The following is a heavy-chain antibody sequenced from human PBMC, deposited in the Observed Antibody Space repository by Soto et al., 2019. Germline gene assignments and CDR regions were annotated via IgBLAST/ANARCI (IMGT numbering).Heavy chain of an antibody. Sequence: SETLSLTCTVSGGSVSSGSYYWSWIRQPPGKGLEWIGYIYYSGSTNYNPSLKSRVTISVDTSKNQFSLKLSSVTAADTAVYYCARELDSSSYYYYYGMDVWGQGTTVTVSS. V-gene: IGHV4-61*01. J-gene: IGHJ6*02. D-gene: IGHD6-6*01. CDR2: IYYSGST. CDR3: ARELDSSSYYYYYGMDV. CDR1: GGSVSSGSYY.